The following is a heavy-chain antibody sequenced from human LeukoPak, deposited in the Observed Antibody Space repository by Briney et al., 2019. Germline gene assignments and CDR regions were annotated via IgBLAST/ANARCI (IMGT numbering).Heavy chain of an antibody. Sequence: PGGSLRLSCAASGFTFSSYEMNWVRQAPGKGLEWVSYISSSGSTIYYADSVKGRFTTSRDNAKNSLYLQMNSLRAEDTAVYYCASQKGRIAVAVDYWGQGTLVTVSS. J-gene: IGHJ4*02. CDR3: ASQKGRIAVAVDY. CDR2: ISSSGSTI. D-gene: IGHD6-19*01. CDR1: GFTFSSYE. V-gene: IGHV3-48*03.